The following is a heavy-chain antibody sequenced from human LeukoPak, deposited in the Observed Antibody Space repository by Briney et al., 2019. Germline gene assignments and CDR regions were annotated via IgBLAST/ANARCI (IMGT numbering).Heavy chain of an antibody. CDR2: ISGSGGST. V-gene: IGHV3-23*01. CDR1: GFPFSSYA. D-gene: IGHD2-21*02. CDR3: AKEVTAIHPREHFDY. Sequence: GGSLRLSCAASGFPFSSYAMSWVRQAPGKGLEWVSAISGSGGSTYYADSVKGRFTISRDNSKNTMYLQMNSLRAEDTAVYYCAKEVTAIHPREHFDYWGRGTLVTVSS. J-gene: IGHJ4*02.